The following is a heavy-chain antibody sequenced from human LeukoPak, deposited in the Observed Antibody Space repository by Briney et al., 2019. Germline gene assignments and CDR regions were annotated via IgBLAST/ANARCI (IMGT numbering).Heavy chain of an antibody. Sequence: GGSLTLSCAASGFTFSSYAMHWVRQAPAKGLEWVAVMSYDGTNDYYADSVRGRFTISRDHSQNMLYLQMNGLSDADTALYYCVRDRRDGKNLAYHFYFWGQGTLVTVSS. CDR3: VRDRRDGKNLAYHFYF. CDR2: MSYDGTND. J-gene: IGHJ4*02. CDR1: GFTFSSYA. V-gene: IGHV3-30-3*01. D-gene: IGHD5-24*01.